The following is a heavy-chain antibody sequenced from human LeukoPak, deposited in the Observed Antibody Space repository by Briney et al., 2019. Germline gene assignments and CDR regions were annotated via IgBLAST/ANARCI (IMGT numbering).Heavy chain of an antibody. V-gene: IGHV4-34*01. CDR1: GGSFSTYY. D-gene: IGHD6-13*01. CDR2: IDQSGSS. Sequence: SETLSLTCAVYGGSFSTYYWTWIRQPPGRGLEWIGEIDQSGSSNYNPSLMSRVTISVDTSKNQFSLKLSFVTAADTAVYYCARGPVAAAGNGYFDYWGQGTLVTVSS. CDR3: ARGPVAAAGNGYFDY. J-gene: IGHJ4*02.